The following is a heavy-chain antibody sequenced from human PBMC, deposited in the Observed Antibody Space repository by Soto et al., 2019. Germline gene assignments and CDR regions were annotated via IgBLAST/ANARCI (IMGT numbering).Heavy chain of an antibody. Sequence: EVQVLESGGGLVQPGGSLRLSCAASGFLFGGYAMTWVRQAPGKGLEWVAGINNSGGDTEYADSVKGRFTISRDNSRNTLNVQVNSLRAEGTAVYHCARDDGGSPYDYWGQGTMVTVSS. CDR2: INNSGGDT. V-gene: IGHV3-23*01. CDR1: GFLFGGYA. CDR3: ARDDGGSPYDY. D-gene: IGHD1-26*01. J-gene: IGHJ4*02.